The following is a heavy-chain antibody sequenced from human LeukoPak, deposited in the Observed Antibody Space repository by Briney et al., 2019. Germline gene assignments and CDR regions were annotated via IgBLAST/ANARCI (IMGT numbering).Heavy chain of an antibody. Sequence: SVKVSRKASRGTFSRYAISWVRQAPGQGLEWMGRIIPILGIANYAQKFQGRVTITADKSTSTAYMELSSLRSEDTAVYYCAVSMIAAAASFDYWGQGTLVTVSS. J-gene: IGHJ4*02. V-gene: IGHV1-69*04. CDR2: IIPILGIA. D-gene: IGHD6-13*01. CDR1: RGTFSRYA. CDR3: AVSMIAAAASFDY.